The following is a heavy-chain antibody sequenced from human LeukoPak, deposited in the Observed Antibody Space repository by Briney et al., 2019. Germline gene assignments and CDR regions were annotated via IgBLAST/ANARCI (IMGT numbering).Heavy chain of an antibody. D-gene: IGHD3-16*01. CDR3: ARGGGARLRYPFDY. V-gene: IGHV7-4-1*01. CDR2: IDTNTGNP. J-gene: IGHJ4*02. CDR1: GYTFSSYP. Sequence: ASVKVSCKASGYTFSSYPMIWVRQAPGQGLEWMGWIDTNTGNPSNAQGFTGRFVFSLDTSVSTTFLYIDNLKADDTAVYYCARGGGARLRYPFDYWGQGTLVTVSS.